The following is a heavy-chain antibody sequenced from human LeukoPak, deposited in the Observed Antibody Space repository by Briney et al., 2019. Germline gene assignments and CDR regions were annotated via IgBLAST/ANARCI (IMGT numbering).Heavy chain of an antibody. V-gene: IGHV3-23*01. CDR3: AKGGYSSGWRNYFDY. Sequence: GGSLGLSCAASGFTFSSYGINWVRQAPGKGLEWVSSISATGGCTYYADSVKGRFTISRDNSKDTLYLQMNNLRAKDTAVYYCAKGGYSSGWRNYFDYWGQGTLVTVSS. J-gene: IGHJ4*02. D-gene: IGHD6-19*01. CDR1: GFTFSSYG. CDR2: ISATGGCT.